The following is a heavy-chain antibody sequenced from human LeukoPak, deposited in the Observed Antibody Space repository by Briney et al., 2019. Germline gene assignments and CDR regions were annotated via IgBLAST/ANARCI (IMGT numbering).Heavy chain of an antibody. J-gene: IGHJ4*02. CDR3: ARDLGYCSGGSCYSGGFDY. V-gene: IGHV3-33*01. CDR2: IWYDGSNK. CDR1: GFTFSSYG. Sequence: PGRSLRLSCAASGFTFSSYGMHWVRQAPGKGLEWVAVIWYDGSNKYYADSVKGRFTISRDNSKNTLYLQMNSLRAEDTAAYYCARDLGYCSGGSCYSGGFDYWGQGTLVTVSS. D-gene: IGHD2-15*01.